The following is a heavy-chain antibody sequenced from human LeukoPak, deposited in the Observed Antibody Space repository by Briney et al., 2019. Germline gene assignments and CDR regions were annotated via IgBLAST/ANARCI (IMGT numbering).Heavy chain of an antibody. CDR2: VSNNGDST. Sequence: GGSLRFSCAASGFTFSAYGMTWLRQAPGKGLECGSTVSNNGDSTFYADSVKGRFTISSDNSKNTLYLQMNSLRAEDTAVYYCAGRGIAHSWGQGTLVTVSS. D-gene: IGHD6-13*01. CDR1: GFTFSAYG. V-gene: IGHV3-23*01. CDR3: AGRGIAHS. J-gene: IGHJ5*02.